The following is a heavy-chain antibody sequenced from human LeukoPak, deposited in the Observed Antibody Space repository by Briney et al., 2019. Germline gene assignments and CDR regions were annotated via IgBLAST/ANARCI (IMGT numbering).Heavy chain of an antibody. J-gene: IGHJ3*02. D-gene: IGHD3-10*01. CDR1: GGTFSSYA. CDR2: IIPIFGTA. Sequence: ASVKVSCKASGGTFSSYAINWVRQAPGQGLKWMGGIIPIFGTANYAQKFQGRVTITADEYTSTAYMELRSLRSDDTAVYYCARGFTHRMYYSAGGDAFDIWGQGTMVTVSS. CDR3: ARGFTHRMYYSAGGDAFDI. V-gene: IGHV1-69*13.